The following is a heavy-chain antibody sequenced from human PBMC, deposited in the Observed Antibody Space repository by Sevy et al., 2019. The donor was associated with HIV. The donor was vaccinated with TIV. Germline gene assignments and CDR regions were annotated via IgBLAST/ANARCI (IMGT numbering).Heavy chain of an antibody. J-gene: IGHJ4*01. CDR1: GYTLTELS. D-gene: IGHD6-13*01. Sequence: ASVKVSCKVSGYTLTELSMHWVRQAPGKGLEWMGGFDPEDGETIYAQKFQGRVTMTEDTSTDTAYIGLGSLRSVDMAVYYCATANRSSWYWYSFNEYRGHGTLLTVSS. V-gene: IGHV1-24*01. CDR3: ATANRSSWYWYSFNEY. CDR2: FDPEDGET.